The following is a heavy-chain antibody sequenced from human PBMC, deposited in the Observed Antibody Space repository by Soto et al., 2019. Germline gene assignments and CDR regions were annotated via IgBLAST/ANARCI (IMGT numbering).Heavy chain of an antibody. J-gene: IGHJ4*02. V-gene: IGHV1-18*01. CDR2: ISAHNGNT. CDR1: GYTFTSYG. CDR3: ARGRYGDY. Sequence: QVQLVQSGDEVKKPGASVKVSCKASGYTFTSYGITWVRQAPGQGLEWMGWISAHNGNTDYAQKLQGRVIVTRDTSTSTAYMELRSLISDDPAVYYCARGRYGDYWGQGALVTVSS. D-gene: IGHD1-1*01.